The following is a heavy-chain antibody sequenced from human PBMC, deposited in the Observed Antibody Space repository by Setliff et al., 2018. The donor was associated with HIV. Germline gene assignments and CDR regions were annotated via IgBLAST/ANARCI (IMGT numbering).Heavy chain of an antibody. Sequence: ASVKVSCKTSGYTFTTYSIHWVRQAPGQSLEWMGWINVGKGDTKYSQELQGRITLTTDTSANTAYLELNSLTSQDTAVYYCGRGESTAVAPVPHYYYMDFWGEGTTVTVSS. CDR3: GRGESTAVAPVPHYYYMDF. CDR2: INVGKGDT. CDR1: GYTFTTYS. V-gene: IGHV1-3*01. J-gene: IGHJ6*03. D-gene: IGHD6-19*01.